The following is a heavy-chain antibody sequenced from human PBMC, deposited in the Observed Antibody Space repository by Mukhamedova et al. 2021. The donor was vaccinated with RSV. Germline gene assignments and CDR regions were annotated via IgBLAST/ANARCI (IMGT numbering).Heavy chain of an antibody. CDR3: TTFAVGVNGR. Sequence: AWMSWVRQAPGKGLEWVGRIKSKTDGGTTDYAAPVKDSFTVSRDDSKNTLYLQMNSLKTEDTAVYYCTTFAVGVNGRWGQGTLV. V-gene: IGHV3-15*01. CDR1: AW. D-gene: IGHD3-10*01. CDR2: IKSKTDGGTT. J-gene: IGHJ4*02.